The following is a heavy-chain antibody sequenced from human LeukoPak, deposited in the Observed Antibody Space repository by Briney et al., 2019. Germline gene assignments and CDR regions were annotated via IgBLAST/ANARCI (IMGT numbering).Heavy chain of an antibody. V-gene: IGHV3-11*06. Sequence: PGGSLRLSCAASGFRVSGYDLNWIRQAPGKGLEWIAYISISSSNIHYADSVRGRFTISRDNANNSLYLQLSSLRVEDTAVYYCAREYYGVIFSHYLDVGGKGTTVPVSS. J-gene: IGHJ6*04. CDR2: ISISSSNI. D-gene: IGHD3-9*01. CDR3: AREYYGVIFSHYLDV. CDR1: GFRVSGYD.